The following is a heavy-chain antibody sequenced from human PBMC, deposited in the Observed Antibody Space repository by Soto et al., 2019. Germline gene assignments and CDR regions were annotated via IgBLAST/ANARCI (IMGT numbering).Heavy chain of an antibody. Sequence: ASVKVSCKASGYTFTSYDINWVRQATGQGFEYLGWISAYNGNTNYAQKLQGRVTMTTDTSTSTAYMELRSLRSDDTAVYYCARVGGSGSYRWFDPWGQGTLVTVSS. CDR3: ARVGGSGSYRWFDP. V-gene: IGHV1-18*01. CDR1: GYTFTSYD. D-gene: IGHD3-10*01. CDR2: ISAYNGNT. J-gene: IGHJ5*02.